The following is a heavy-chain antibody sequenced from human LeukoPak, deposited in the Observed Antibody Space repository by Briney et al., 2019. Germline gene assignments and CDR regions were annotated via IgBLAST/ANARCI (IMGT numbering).Heavy chain of an antibody. CDR1: GGSFSGYY. V-gene: IGHV4-34*01. Sequence: SETLSLTCAVYGGSFSGYYWSWIRQPPRKGLEWIGEINHSGSTNYNPSLKSRVTISVDTSKNQFSLKLSSVTAADTAVYYCARASHGYCSSTSCSRRAFDIWGQGTMVTVSS. CDR3: ARASHGYCSSTSCSRRAFDI. CDR2: INHSGST. J-gene: IGHJ3*02. D-gene: IGHD2-2*01.